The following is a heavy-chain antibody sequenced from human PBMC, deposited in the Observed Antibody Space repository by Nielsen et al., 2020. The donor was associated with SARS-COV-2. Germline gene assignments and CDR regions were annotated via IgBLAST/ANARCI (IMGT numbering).Heavy chain of an antibody. D-gene: IGHD5-24*01. CDR1: GFTFSTFA. CDR3: AREGRKLPLDY. Sequence: GESLKISCAASGFTFSTFAMHWVRQAPGKGLEWVAIISHDGNTLYNVGSVKGRFTISRDNAKNSLYLQMNSLRAEDTAVYYCAREGRKLPLDYWGQGTLVTVSS. J-gene: IGHJ4*02. V-gene: IGHV3-30*04. CDR2: ISHDGNTL.